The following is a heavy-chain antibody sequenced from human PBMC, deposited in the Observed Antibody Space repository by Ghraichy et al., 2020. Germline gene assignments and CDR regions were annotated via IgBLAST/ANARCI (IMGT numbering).Heavy chain of an antibody. CDR2: IGTAGDT. Sequence: GGSLRLSCAASGFTFSSYDMHWVRQATGKGLEWVSAIGTAGDTYYPGSVKGRFTISRENAKNSLYLQMNSLRAGDTAVYYCARGGYNWNYADYYYGMDVWGQGTTVTVSS. J-gene: IGHJ6*02. V-gene: IGHV3-13*01. D-gene: IGHD1-7*01. CDR3: ARGGYNWNYADYYYGMDV. CDR1: GFTFSSYD.